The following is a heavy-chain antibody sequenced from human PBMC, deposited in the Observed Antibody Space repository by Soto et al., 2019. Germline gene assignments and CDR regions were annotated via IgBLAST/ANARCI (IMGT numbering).Heavy chain of an antibody. Sequence: PSEPFSLTCAFSGGSISSGGYSWSWIRQPPGKELEWIGYIYYSGSANYNPSLKSRVTRSVDTSKDQFSLKLSSVTAADTAVYYCARSLWELGYFDYWGQGTLVTVSS. D-gene: IGHD1-26*01. CDR1: GGSISSGGYS. CDR3: ARSLWELGYFDY. CDR2: IYYSGSA. J-gene: IGHJ4*02. V-gene: IGHV4-61*08.